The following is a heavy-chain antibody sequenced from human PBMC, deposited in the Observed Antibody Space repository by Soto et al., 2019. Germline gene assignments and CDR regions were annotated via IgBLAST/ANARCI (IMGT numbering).Heavy chain of an antibody. CDR2: VSFDGSNK. V-gene: IGHV3-30*06. D-gene: IGHD2-15*01. CDR1: GFTFIHYP. Sequence: QVQLVQSGGGVVQPGGSLRLSGPAPGFTFIHYPIHWVRQGPARGLKWLAVVSFDGSNKYYRDSVKGRFTISKDNVKNTLFLQMNDLRHEDTAVYYCARLPGPLVSVLYIYPVDARETPSDVDVWGQGTSVTVSS. CDR3: ARLPGPLVSVLYIYPVDARETPSDVDV. J-gene: IGHJ6*02.